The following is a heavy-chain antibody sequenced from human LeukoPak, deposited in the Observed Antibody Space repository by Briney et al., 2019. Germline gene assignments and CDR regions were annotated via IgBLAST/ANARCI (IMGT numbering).Heavy chain of an antibody. CDR2: ISPTAFYT. J-gene: IGHJ4*02. D-gene: IGHD4-23*01. CDR1: GFTFNKFY. Sequence: GGSLRLSCEASGFTFNKFYMSWVRQAPGKGLEWISSISPTAFYTFYLDSVKGRFTISRDNAKNSLYLEMGNLRVEDTAVYYCARDPSYGGHSDDIWGQGTLVTVSS. CDR3: ARDPSYGGHSDDI. V-gene: IGHV3-11*01.